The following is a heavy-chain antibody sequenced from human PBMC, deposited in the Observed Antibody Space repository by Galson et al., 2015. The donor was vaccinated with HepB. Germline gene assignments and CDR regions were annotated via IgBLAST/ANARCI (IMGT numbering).Heavy chain of an antibody. Sequence: SLRLSCAASGFTFSSYSMNWVRQAPGKGLEWVSYISPNSGDTNYADSVRGRFTMSRDNSKNSVFLQMNSLRVEDTAVYYCARYARAPDCWGQGTLVTVSS. CDR2: ISPNSGDT. V-gene: IGHV3-21*05. CDR1: GFTFSSYS. CDR3: ARYARAPDC. J-gene: IGHJ4*02.